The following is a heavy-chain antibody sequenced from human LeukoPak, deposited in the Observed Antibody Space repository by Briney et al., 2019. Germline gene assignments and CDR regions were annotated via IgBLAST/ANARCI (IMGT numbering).Heavy chain of an antibody. CDR3: ARAIVLRYFDWSLGAFDI. CDR1: GFTFSSYE. D-gene: IGHD3-9*01. CDR2: ISSSSSYT. V-gene: IGHV3-48*03. Sequence: GGSLRLSCAASGFTFSSYEMNWVRQAPGKGLEWVSYISSSSSYTNYADSVKGRFTISRDNAKNSLYLQMNSLRAEDTAVYYCARAIVLRYFDWSLGAFDIWGQGTMVTVSS. J-gene: IGHJ3*02.